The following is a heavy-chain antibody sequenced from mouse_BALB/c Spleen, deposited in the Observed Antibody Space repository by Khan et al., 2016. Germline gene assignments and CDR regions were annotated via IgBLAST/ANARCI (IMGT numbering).Heavy chain of an antibody. CDR2: ILPNTGST. V-gene: IGHV1-9*01. J-gene: IGHJ2*01. Sequence: QVQLQQSGAELMKPGASVKISCTATGYTFSSYWIEWIKQRPGHGLEWIGEILPNTGSTNYNDKFKGKATFTADTISNTAYMQLSSLTSDDSAVYYCARFSDYWGQGTTLTVSS. CDR1: GYTFSSYW. CDR3: ARFSDY.